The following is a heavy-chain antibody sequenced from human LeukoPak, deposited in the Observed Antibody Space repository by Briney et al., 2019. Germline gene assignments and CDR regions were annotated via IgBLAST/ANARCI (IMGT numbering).Heavy chain of an antibody. CDR2: IYYSGST. Sequence: SETLSLTCTVSGGSISSYYWSWIRQPPGNGLEWIGYIYYSGSTNYNPSLKSRVTISVDTSKNQFSLKLSSVTAADTAVYYCARHGSSSWYELKIDYWGQGTLVTVSS. D-gene: IGHD6-13*01. J-gene: IGHJ4*02. V-gene: IGHV4-59*08. CDR1: GGSISSYY. CDR3: ARHGSSSWYELKIDY.